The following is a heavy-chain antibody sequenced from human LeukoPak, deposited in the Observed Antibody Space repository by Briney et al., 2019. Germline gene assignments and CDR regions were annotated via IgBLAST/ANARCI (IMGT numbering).Heavy chain of an antibody. CDR1: GFTFSSYA. CDR2: ISYDGSNK. D-gene: IGHD3-10*01. J-gene: IGHJ4*02. V-gene: IGHV3-30*04. CDR3: AKDLLPDYYGSGSYG. Sequence: GGSLRLSCAASGFTFSSYAMHWVRQAPGKGLEWVAVISYDGSNKYYADSVKGRFTISRDNSKNTLYLQMNSLRAEDTAVYYCAKDLLPDYYGSGSYGWGQGTLVTVSS.